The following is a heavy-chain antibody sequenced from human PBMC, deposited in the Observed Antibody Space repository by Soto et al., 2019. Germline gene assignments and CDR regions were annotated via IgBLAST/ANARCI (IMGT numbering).Heavy chain of an antibody. J-gene: IGHJ4*02. CDR1: GGSISSSNW. CDR3: ARDRGDGHLRYFDWLHY. CDR2: IYHSGST. D-gene: IGHD3-9*01. V-gene: IGHV4-4*02. Sequence: QVQLQESGPGLVKPSGTLSLTCAVSGGSISSSNWWSWVRQPPGKGLKWIGEIYHSGSTNYNPYLKSRVTISVDKAKNQFSLKLSSVTAADTAVYYCARDRGDGHLRYFDWLHYWGQGTLVTVSS.